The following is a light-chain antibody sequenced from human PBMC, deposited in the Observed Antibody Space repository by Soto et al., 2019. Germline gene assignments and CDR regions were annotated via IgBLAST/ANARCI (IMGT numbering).Light chain of an antibody. CDR2: ATS. CDR3: QQYNTWPPIFT. CDR1: QSVGYN. Sequence: RVLTQSPATLSVSPGERATLSCRASQSVGYNLAWYQQKPGQSPRLLIYATSTRATGVPARFSGSGSGTEFTLTISSLQSEDFAVYYCQQYNTWPPIFTFGPGTKVDIK. V-gene: IGKV3-15*01. J-gene: IGKJ3*01.